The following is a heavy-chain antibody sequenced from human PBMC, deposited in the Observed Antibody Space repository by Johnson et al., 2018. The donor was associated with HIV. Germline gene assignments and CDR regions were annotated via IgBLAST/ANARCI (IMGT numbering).Heavy chain of an antibody. Sequence: VQLVESGGGVVQPGRSLRLSCAASGFTVSSNYMSWVRQAPGKGLEWVSVISSGGSTYYADSVKGRFTIFRDNGKNMLYVQMNSLRAEDSAVYYCARTRMGVFDIWGQGTMVTISS. D-gene: IGHD2-8*01. J-gene: IGHJ3*02. CDR2: ISSGGST. V-gene: IGHV3-66*01. CDR1: GFTVSSNY. CDR3: ARTRMGVFDI.